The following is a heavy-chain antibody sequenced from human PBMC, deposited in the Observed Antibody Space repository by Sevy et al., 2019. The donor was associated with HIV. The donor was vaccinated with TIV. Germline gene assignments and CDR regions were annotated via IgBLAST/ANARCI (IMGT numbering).Heavy chain of an antibody. Sequence: GGSLRLSCAAPGFTFSNAWMSWVRQAPGKGLEWVGRIKSKTDGGTTDYAAPVKGRFTISRDDSKNTLYLQMNSLKTEDTAVYYCTTGETYYDFWSGYYPSKSYYYGMDVWGQGTTVTVSS. D-gene: IGHD3-3*01. V-gene: IGHV3-15*01. CDR2: IKSKTDGGTT. CDR1: GFTFSNAW. J-gene: IGHJ6*02. CDR3: TTGETYYDFWSGYYPSKSYYYGMDV.